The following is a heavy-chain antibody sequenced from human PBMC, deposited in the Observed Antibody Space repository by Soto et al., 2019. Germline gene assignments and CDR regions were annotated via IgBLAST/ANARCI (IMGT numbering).Heavy chain of an antibody. J-gene: IGHJ6*02. D-gene: IGHD5-12*01. Sequence: PGGSLRLSCAASGFTFSSYAMSWVRQAPGKGLEWVSAISGSGGSTYYADSVKGRFTISRDNSKNTLYLQMNSLRAEDTAVYYCAKDQYSGYDNVLDYYYGMDVWGQGTTVTVSS. CDR2: ISGSGGST. CDR1: GFTFSSYA. V-gene: IGHV3-23*01. CDR3: AKDQYSGYDNVLDYYYGMDV.